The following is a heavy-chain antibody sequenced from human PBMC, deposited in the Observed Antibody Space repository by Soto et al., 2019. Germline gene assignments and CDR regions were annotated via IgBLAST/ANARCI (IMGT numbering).Heavy chain of an antibody. J-gene: IGHJ4*02. CDR3: ERDIERVGATRYFDH. V-gene: IGHV3-48*04. CDR2: INSSSSTI. Sequence: PGGSLRLSCSASGFTFSYCGMNWVRQAPGKGLEWVSYINSSSSTIYYADSVKGRFSISRDNAKSTLYLQMDSLRVEDTAVYYCERDIERVGATRYFDHWGQGTRVTVSS. CDR1: GFTFSYCG. D-gene: IGHD1-26*01.